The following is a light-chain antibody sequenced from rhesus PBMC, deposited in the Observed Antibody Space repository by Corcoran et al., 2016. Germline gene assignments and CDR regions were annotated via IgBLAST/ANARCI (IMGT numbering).Light chain of an antibody. J-gene: IGKJ2*01. V-gene: IGKV1-32*03. Sequence: DIQMSQSPSSLSASVGDRVTITCRASQGISSYLNWYQQKPGKAPKLLIYYATSLASGVPSMFSGSGSGTDYTLTISSLQPEDFATYYCQQGYSTPYSFGQGTKVEIK. CDR2: YAT. CDR1: QGISSY. CDR3: QQGYSTPYS.